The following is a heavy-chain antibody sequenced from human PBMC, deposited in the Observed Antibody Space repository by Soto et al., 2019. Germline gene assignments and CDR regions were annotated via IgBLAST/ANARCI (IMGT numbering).Heavy chain of an antibody. CDR1: GYTFTSYG. J-gene: IGHJ6*02. CDR3: ARVVVATILGFYYYGMDV. V-gene: IGHV1-18*04. Sequence: ASVKVSCKASGYTFTSYGISWVRQAPGQGLEWMGWISAYNGNTNYAQKLQGRVTMTTDTSTSTAYMELRSLRSDDTAVYYCARVVVATILGFYYYGMDVWGQGTTVTV. D-gene: IGHD5-12*01. CDR2: ISAYNGNT.